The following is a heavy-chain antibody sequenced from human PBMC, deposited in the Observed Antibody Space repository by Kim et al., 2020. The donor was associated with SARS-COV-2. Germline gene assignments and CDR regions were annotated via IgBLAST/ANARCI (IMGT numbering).Heavy chain of an antibody. D-gene: IGHD4-17*01. Sequence: GGSLRLSCAASGFTFSSYAMHWVRQAPGKGLEWVAVISYDGSNKYYADSVKGRFTISRDNSKNTLYLQMNSLRAEDTAVYYCARELTTVTTSFAVDYWGQGTLVTVSS. CDR1: GFTFSSYA. CDR2: ISYDGSNK. J-gene: IGHJ4*02. CDR3: ARELTTVTTSFAVDY. V-gene: IGHV3-30*04.